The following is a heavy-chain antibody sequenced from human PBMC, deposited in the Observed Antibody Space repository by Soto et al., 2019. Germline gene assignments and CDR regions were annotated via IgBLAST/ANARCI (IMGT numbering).Heavy chain of an antibody. CDR2: IKPDESEK. V-gene: IGHV3-7*01. CDR1: GSTFSDSW. Sequence: GALRLSCTASGSTFSDSWMTWVRQAPGKGLEWVARIKPDESEKKYADSVKGRFSISRDNAKNSMYLQMDSLRGEDTAVYYCVRGGSNYASWGQGTLVTVSS. CDR3: VRGGSNYAS. J-gene: IGHJ5*02. D-gene: IGHD4-4*01.